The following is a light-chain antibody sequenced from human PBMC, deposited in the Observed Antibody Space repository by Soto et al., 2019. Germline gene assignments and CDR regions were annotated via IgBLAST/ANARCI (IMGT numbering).Light chain of an antibody. V-gene: IGLV2-8*01. J-gene: IGLJ3*02. CDR3: SSYAGTNNLL. Sequence: QSALTQPPSASGSPGQSVTISCTGTSSDVGGYNYVSWYQQHPGKAPKLMIYEVNERPSGVPDRFSGSKSGNTASLTVSVLSAEDEADYYCSSYAGTNNLLFGGGTKLTVL. CDR1: SSDVGGYNY. CDR2: EVN.